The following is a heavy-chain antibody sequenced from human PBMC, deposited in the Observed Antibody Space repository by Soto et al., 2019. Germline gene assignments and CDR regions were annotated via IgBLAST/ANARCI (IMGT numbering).Heavy chain of an antibody. CDR3: AKDLSVVVPAAKDYYYYGMDV. D-gene: IGHD2-2*01. CDR2: ISYDGSNK. J-gene: IGHJ6*02. CDR1: GFTFSSYG. Sequence: GGSLRLSCAASGFTFSSYGMHWVRQAPGKGLEWVAVISYDGSNKYYADSVKGRFTISRDNSKNTLYLQMNSLRAEDTAVYYCAKDLSVVVPAAKDYYYYGMDVRGQGTTVTVSS. V-gene: IGHV3-30*18.